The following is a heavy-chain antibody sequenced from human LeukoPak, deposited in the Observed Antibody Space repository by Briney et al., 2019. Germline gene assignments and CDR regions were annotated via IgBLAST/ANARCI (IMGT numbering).Heavy chain of an antibody. V-gene: IGHV5-51*01. CDR1: GYSFANYW. Sequence: GESLEISCKASGYSFANYWIGWVRQMPGKGLEWMGTIYPGDSDTRYSPSFQGQVTISADKSISTAYLQWSSLKASDTAMYYCARRRHCTSGSCEDFDFWGRGTLVTVSS. CDR3: ARRRHCTSGSCEDFDF. D-gene: IGHD2-15*01. CDR2: IYPGDSDT. J-gene: IGHJ4*02.